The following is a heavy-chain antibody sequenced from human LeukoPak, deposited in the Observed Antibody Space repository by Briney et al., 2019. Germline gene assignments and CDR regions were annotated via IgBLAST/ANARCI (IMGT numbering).Heavy chain of an antibody. D-gene: IGHD5-12*01. J-gene: IGHJ4*02. Sequence: PGGSLRLSCAASGFTFSDYYMSWIRQAPGKGLEWVSSISSSSSSYIYYADSVKGRFTISRDNSKNTLYLQMNSLRAEDTAVYYCAKVERNSGYDQCFDYWGQGTLDTVSS. V-gene: IGHV3-11*05. CDR3: AKVERNSGYDQCFDY. CDR2: ISSSSSSYI. CDR1: GFTFSDYY.